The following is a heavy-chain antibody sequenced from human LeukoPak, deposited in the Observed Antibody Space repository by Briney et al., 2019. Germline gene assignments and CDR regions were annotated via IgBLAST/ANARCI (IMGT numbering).Heavy chain of an antibody. Sequence: GGSLRLSCAASGFTFSKFWVSWVRQAPGKGLEWVASIDQDASTIRYVDSVRGRFTISRDNAKNSLFLQMDSLRVEDTAFYYCAKGIAVAGTGGWFDPWGQGTLVTVSS. D-gene: IGHD6-19*01. V-gene: IGHV3-7*01. J-gene: IGHJ5*02. CDR1: GFTFSKFW. CDR3: AKGIAVAGTGGWFDP. CDR2: IDQDASTI.